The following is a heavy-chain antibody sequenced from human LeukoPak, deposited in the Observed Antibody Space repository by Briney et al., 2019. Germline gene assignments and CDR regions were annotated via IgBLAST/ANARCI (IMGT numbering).Heavy chain of an antibody. CDR2: INTDGSST. Sequence: GGSLRLSCAAPGFTFSNYWMHWVRQAPGKGLVWVSRINTDGSSTTYADFVKGRFTISRDNAKNTLYLQMNSLRAEDTAVYFCSRGYSGNYRVDYWGQGTLVTVSS. D-gene: IGHD1-26*01. CDR3: SRGYSGNYRVDY. J-gene: IGHJ4*02. V-gene: IGHV3-74*01. CDR1: GFTFSNYW.